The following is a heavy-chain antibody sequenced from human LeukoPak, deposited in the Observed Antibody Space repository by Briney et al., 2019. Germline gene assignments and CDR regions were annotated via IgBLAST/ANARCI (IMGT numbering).Heavy chain of an antibody. CDR2: ISPSGSA. J-gene: IGHJ4*02. V-gene: IGHV3-23*01. Sequence: GGSLRLSCAASGFTFSNYAMSWVRQAPGKGLEWVSVISPSGSAYNADPVKGRFTISRDNSKDTVYLQMDSLRAEDTATYYCAKSRSAMVRGVIEYWGQGTLVTVSS. CDR1: GFTFSNYA. CDR3: AKSRSAMVRGVIEY. D-gene: IGHD3-10*01.